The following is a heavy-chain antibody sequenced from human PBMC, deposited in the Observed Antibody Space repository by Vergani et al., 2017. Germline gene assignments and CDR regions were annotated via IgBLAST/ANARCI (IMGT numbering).Heavy chain of an antibody. CDR2: ISSSSSTI. D-gene: IGHD5-18*01. CDR3: ARDSPPGYSYGVQYYYYCMDV. J-gene: IGHJ6*02. CDR1: GFTFSSYS. V-gene: IGHV3-48*04. Sequence: EVQLVESGGGLVQPGGSLRLSCAASGFTFSSYSMNWVRQAPGKGLAWVSYISSSSSTIYYADSVKGRFTISRDNAKNSRYLQMNSLRAEDTAVYYCARDSPPGYSYGVQYYYYCMDVWGQGTTVTVSS.